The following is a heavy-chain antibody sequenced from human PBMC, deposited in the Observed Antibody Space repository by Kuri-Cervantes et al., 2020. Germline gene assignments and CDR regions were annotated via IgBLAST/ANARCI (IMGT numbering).Heavy chain of an antibody. J-gene: IGHJ6*03. CDR1: GGSVSSGSYY. CDR3: TRDHIVVVPAAIPQPWYYYMDV. Sequence: GGSLRLSCTVSGGSVSSGSYYWSWIRQPPGKGLEWVGRIKSKTDGGTTDYAAPVKGRFTISRDDSKNTLYLQMNSLKTEDTAVYYCTRDHIVVVPAAIPQPWYYYMDVWGKGTTVTVSS. CDR2: IKSKTDGGTT. V-gene: IGHV3-15*01. D-gene: IGHD2-2*01.